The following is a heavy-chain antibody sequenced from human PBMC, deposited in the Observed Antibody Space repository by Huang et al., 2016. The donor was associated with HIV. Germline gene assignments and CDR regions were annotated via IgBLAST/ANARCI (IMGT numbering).Heavy chain of an antibody. Sequence: QLQLQESGPGLVRPSETLSLTCSVSGGSVNSGYYYWGWIRQPPGQGLEWIASVFYGGTTVYNPSLKIRVSMSVDTSKKRFSLNLSSVTAADTAVYFCARLPFDYVWGTQRQTALDELDVWGQGTMVTVSS. J-gene: IGHJ3*01. V-gene: IGHV4-39*01. CDR1: GGSVNSGYYY. CDR2: VFYGGTT. CDR3: ARLPFDYVWGTQRQTALDELDV. D-gene: IGHD3-16*01.